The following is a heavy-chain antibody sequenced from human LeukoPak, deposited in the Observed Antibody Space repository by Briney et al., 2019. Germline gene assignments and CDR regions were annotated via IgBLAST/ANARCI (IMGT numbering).Heavy chain of an antibody. CDR2: IDSSSTTV. CDR3: AKDVLHYDSSGYYYIFDY. D-gene: IGHD3-22*01. CDR1: GFTFSSYS. J-gene: IGHJ4*02. V-gene: IGHV3-48*01. Sequence: GGSLRLSCAASGFTFSSYSTNWVRQAPGKGLEWVSYIDSSSTTVLYADSVKGRFTISRDNSKNTLYLQMNSLRAEDTAVYYCAKDVLHYDSSGYYYIFDYWGQGTLVTVSS.